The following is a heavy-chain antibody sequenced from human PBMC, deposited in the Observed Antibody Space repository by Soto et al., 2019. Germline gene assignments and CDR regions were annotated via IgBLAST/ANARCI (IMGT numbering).Heavy chain of an antibody. CDR2: IYPVDSDT. CDR1: GYSFASHW. Sequence: GESLKISCKGSGYSFASHWVSWVRQMPEKGLEWTGTIYPVDSDTKYSSAFRGHVTISADTSVSTAYLQWRSLEATDSAIYYCARYSGSYWHYLDFWGQGTLVNVSS. J-gene: IGHJ4*02. CDR3: ARYSGSYWHYLDF. V-gene: IGHV5-51*01. D-gene: IGHD1-26*01.